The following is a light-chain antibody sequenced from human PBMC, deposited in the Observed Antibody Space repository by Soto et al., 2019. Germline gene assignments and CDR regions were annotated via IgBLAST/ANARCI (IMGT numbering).Light chain of an antibody. Sequence: DIVLTQSPGTLTLSPGERATLSCRASQSVGISLSWYQHKSGQPPRLLSYSAFNRATGIPERFSGSGAGTDFTLTISRLEPEDCPVYSCHQFGSFPRTFGQGTQVVIK. V-gene: IGKV3-20*01. CDR3: HQFGSFPRT. J-gene: IGKJ1*01. CDR1: QSVGIS. CDR2: SAF.